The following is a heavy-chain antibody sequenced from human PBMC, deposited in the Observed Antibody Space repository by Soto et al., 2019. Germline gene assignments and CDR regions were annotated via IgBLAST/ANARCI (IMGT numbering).Heavy chain of an antibody. D-gene: IGHD3-9*01. Sequence: PGGSLRLSCAASGFTFSSYGMSWVRQAPGKGLEWVSAIRGSSNTTYYADSVKGRFTISRDNSKSTLYLQMNSLRAEDTAIYYCAKDVNNDILAGYYYYWGQGTLVTVSS. CDR2: IRGSSNTT. CDR3: AKDVNNDILAGYYYY. CDR1: GFTFSSYG. J-gene: IGHJ4*02. V-gene: IGHV3-23*01.